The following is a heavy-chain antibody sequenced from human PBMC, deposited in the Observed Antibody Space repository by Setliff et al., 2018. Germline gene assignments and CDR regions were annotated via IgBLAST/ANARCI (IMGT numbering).Heavy chain of an antibody. V-gene: IGHV1-18*01. CDR1: GYTFSNYA. CDR3: ARAPSVELVTIRTNSWFTY. J-gene: IGHJ4*02. Sequence: GASVKVSCKASGYTFSNYAFAWVRQAPGQGLEWVGWISVYNGDTNYAQKFQGRVTLTTDTSTSTAYMEWRSLTSDDSAFYYCARAPSVELVTIRTNSWFTYWGQGTLVTVSS. D-gene: IGHD5-18*01. CDR2: ISVYNGDT.